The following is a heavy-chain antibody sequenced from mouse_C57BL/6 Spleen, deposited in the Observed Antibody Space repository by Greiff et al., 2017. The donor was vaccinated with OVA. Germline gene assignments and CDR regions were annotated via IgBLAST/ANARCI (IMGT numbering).Heavy chain of an antibody. CDR2: IDPEDGDT. V-gene: IGHV14-1*01. Sequence: EVQLQQSGAELVRPGASVKLSCTASGFNIQDYYMHWVKQRPEQGLEWIGRIDPEDGDTEYAPQFQGKATMTADTSSNPAYLQLRSLTSEDTAVYYGTTGLRGPAWCAYWGQGTLVTVSA. D-gene: IGHD2-4*01. CDR1: GFNIQDYY. CDR3: TTGLRGPAWCAY. J-gene: IGHJ3*01.